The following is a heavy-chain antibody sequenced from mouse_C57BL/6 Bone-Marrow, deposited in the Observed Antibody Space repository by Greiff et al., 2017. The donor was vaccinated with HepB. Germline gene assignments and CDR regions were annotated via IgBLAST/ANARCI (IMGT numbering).Heavy chain of an antibody. J-gene: IGHJ3*01. V-gene: IGHV5-4*01. D-gene: IGHD1-1*01. CDR2: ISDGGSYT. CDR3: ARDRDYYGSSSPWFAY. CDR1: GFTFSSYA. Sequence: EVHLVESGGGLVKPGGSLKLSCAASGFTFSSYAMSWVRQTPEKRLEWVATISDGGSYTNYPDNVKGRFTIARDNAKNNLYLQMSHLQSEDTAMYYCARDRDYYGSSSPWFAYWGQGTLVTVSA.